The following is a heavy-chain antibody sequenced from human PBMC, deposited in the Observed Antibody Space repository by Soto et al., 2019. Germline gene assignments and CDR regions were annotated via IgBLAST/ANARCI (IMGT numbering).Heavy chain of an antibody. CDR1: GGSFSGYY. CDR2: INHSGST. Sequence: PSETLSLTCAVYGGSFSGYYWTWIRQPPGTGLEWIGEINHSGSTNYNPSLKSRVTISVDTSKNQFSLKLTSVTAADTAVYYCGRGPIRINLWYIDFWGQGTLVTVSS. V-gene: IGHV4-34*01. J-gene: IGHJ4*02. D-gene: IGHD3-10*01. CDR3: GRGPIRINLWYIDF.